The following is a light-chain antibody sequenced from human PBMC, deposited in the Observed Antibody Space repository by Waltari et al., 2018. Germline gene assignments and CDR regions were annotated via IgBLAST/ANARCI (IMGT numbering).Light chain of an antibody. V-gene: IGLV2-23*01. Sequence: QSALTHPASVSVAPGQAITIPCTGSCNDLGTYNLVSWYQQHPGKAPKLMIYERTDRPSGVSNRFCGSKSGNTASLTISGLQAEDEADYYCCSYAGSTTFLYVFGTGTKVTVL. CDR3: CSYAGSTTFLYV. CDR2: ERT. CDR1: CNDLGTYNL. J-gene: IGLJ1*01.